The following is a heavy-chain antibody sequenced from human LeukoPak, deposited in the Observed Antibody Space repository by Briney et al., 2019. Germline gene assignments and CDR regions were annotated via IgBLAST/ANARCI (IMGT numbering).Heavy chain of an antibody. Sequence: SETLSLTCTVSGGSISSSSYYWSWIRQPPGKGLEWIGYIYYSGSTNYNPSLKSRVTISVDTSKNQFSLKLSSVTAADTAVYYCARDPSRLPPTYLDYWGQGTLVTVSS. CDR2: IYYSGST. CDR3: ARDPSRLPPTYLDY. V-gene: IGHV4-61*01. CDR1: GGSISSSSYY. J-gene: IGHJ4*02.